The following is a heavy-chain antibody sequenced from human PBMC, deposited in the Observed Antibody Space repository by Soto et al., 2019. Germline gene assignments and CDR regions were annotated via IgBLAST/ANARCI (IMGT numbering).Heavy chain of an antibody. V-gene: IGHV3-30*18. J-gene: IGHJ4*02. Sequence: QVQLVESGGGVIQPGRSLRLSCEASGFTFSSYGMHWVRQAPGKGLEWVAVISYDGNTKYYSDSVKGRFTISRDNSKNTLYLQLNSLRTEDTAVYYCANQIATGHWGRGTLVTVSA. D-gene: IGHD3-22*01. CDR2: ISYDGNTK. CDR3: ANQIATGH. CDR1: GFTFSSYG.